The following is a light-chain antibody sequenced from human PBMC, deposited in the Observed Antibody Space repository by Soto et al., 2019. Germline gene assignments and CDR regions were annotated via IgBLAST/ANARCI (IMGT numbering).Light chain of an antibody. V-gene: IGKV1-39*01. Sequence: DIQMTQSPSSLSVSVGDRVTITCRPSQSITNYLNWYQQKPGKAPKLLVYAASSLQSGVPSRFSGNGSGTDFTLTISSLQPEDFATYDCQQSDSYPYTFGQGTKLEIK. CDR3: QQSDSYPYT. J-gene: IGKJ2*01. CDR1: QSITNY. CDR2: AAS.